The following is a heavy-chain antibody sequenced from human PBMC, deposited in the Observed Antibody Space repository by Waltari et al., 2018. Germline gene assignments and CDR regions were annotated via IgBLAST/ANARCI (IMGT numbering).Heavy chain of an antibody. J-gene: IGHJ6*02. CDR2: ISPICGTA. V-gene: IGHV1-69*08. CDR1: GGTFSSYA. CDR3: ARDRRTRDYYYGMDV. Sequence: QVQLVQSGAEVKKPGSSVKVSCQASGGTFSSYAISWVRQAPGQGLEWMGMISPICGTANYAQKFHGRVTSTADKATSTADMELSSLRSEDTAVDYCARDRRTRDYYYGMDVWGQGTTVTVSS.